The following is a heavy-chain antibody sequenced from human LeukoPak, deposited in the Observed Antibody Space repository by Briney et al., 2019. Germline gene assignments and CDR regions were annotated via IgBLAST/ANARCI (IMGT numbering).Heavy chain of an antibody. CDR2: ISSSSSTI. CDR3: TRARGYSYGYCDY. J-gene: IGHJ4*02. CDR1: GFTFSSYS. Sequence: GGSLRLSCAASGFTFSSYSMNWVRQSPGKGLEWVSYISSSSSTIYYADSVKGRFTISRDNAKNSLYLQMNSLRAEDTAVYYCTRARGYSYGYCDYWGQGTLVTVSS. V-gene: IGHV3-48*01. D-gene: IGHD5-18*01.